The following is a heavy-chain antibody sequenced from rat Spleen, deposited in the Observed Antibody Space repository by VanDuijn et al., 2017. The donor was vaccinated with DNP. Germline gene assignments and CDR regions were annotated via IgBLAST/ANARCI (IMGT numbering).Heavy chain of an antibody. CDR3: ARPRYGYQALFAY. CDR2: IGSPAYAP. J-gene: IGHJ3*01. D-gene: IGHD1-4*01. CDR1: GFTFSAYY. V-gene: IGHV5-22*01. Sequence: EVQLVESGGGLVQPGRSLKLSCAASGFTFSAYYMAWVRQAPAKGLEWVAYIGSPAYAPYYADSVKGRFTISRDNAKSTLYLQMNSLRSEDTATYYCARPRYGYQALFAYWGQGTLVTVSS.